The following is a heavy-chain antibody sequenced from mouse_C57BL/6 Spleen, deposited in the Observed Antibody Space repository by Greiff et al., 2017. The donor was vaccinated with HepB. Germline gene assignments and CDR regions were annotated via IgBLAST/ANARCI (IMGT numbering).Heavy chain of an antibody. J-gene: IGHJ1*03. Sequence: EVKLMASGGGLVKPGGSLKLSCAASGFTFSSSTMSWVRQTPAKRLEWFATISGGGGTTSYPDSVKGRFTISRDNAKNTLYLPLSSLRSEDTALYYCARPYYGSSYGWYFDVWGTGTTVTVSS. D-gene: IGHD1-1*01. CDR1: GFTFSSST. CDR2: ISGGGGTT. CDR3: ARPYYGSSYGWYFDV. V-gene: IGHV5-9*01.